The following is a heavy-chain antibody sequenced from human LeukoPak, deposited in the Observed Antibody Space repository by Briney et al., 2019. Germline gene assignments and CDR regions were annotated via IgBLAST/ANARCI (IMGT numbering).Heavy chain of an antibody. CDR3: AKGQYQLLFVSLRGYYFDY. CDR2: ISGSGGST. J-gene: IGHJ4*02. Sequence: PGGSLRLSCAASGFTFSSYAMSWVRQAPGKGLERVSAISGSGGSTYYADSVKGRFTISRDNSKNTLYLQMNSLRAEDTAVYYCAKGQYQLLFVSLRGYYFDYWGQGTLVTVSS. D-gene: IGHD2-2*01. CDR1: GFTFSSYA. V-gene: IGHV3-23*01.